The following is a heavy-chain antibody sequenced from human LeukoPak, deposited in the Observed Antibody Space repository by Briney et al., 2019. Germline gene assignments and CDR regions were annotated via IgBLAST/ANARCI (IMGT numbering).Heavy chain of an antibody. V-gene: IGHV4-39*07. Sequence: SETLSLTCTVSGGSISSSRYYGGWIRQPPGKGLEWIGSIYYSGSTYYNPSLKSRVTISVDTSKNQFSLKLSSVTAADTAVYYCARDRAAVTTAYYYYYYMDVWGKGTTVTVSS. CDR1: GGSISSSRYY. D-gene: IGHD4-17*01. J-gene: IGHJ6*03. CDR3: ARDRAAVTTAYYYYYYMDV. CDR2: IYYSGST.